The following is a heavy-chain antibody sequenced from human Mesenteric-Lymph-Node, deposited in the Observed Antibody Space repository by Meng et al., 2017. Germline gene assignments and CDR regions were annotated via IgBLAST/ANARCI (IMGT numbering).Heavy chain of an antibody. CDR3: ARGQKGYFDL. CDR2: IYNSGSI. V-gene: IGHV4-30-4*08. J-gene: IGHJ2*01. Sequence: QVQLQESGPGLVKPYQTLALTCTVSGGSISSGGYYWSWIRQHPGKGLEWSGHIYNSGSIYYNPSLKSRITISVDTSKNQFSLKLSSVTAADTAVYYCARGQKGYFDLWGRGTLVTVFS. CDR1: GGSISSGGYY.